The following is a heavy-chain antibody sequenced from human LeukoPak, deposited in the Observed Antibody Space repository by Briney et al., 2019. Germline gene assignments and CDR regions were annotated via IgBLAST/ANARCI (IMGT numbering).Heavy chain of an antibody. CDR1: GGSISSSSYY. CDR2: IYYSGST. D-gene: IGHD3-10*01. J-gene: IGHJ5*02. V-gene: IGHV4-39*01. CDR3: ARHRFGELFWFDP. Sequence: PSETLPLTCTVSGGSISSSSYYWGWIRQPPGKGLEWIGSIYYSGSTYYNPSLKSRVTISVDTSKNQFSLKLSSVTAADTAVYYCARHRFGELFWFDPWGQGTLATVSS.